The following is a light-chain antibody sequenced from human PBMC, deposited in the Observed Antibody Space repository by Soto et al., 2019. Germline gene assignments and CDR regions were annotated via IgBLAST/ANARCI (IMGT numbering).Light chain of an antibody. CDR2: EVS. Sequence: QSVLTQPRSVSGSPGQSVTISCTGTSSDVGGYTYVSWYQQHPGKAPKLMIYEVSNRPSGVSNRFSGSKSGNTASLTISGLQAEDEADYYCSSYTSSSTLYVFGTGTKLTVL. CDR1: SSDVGGYTY. J-gene: IGLJ1*01. CDR3: SSYTSSSTLYV. V-gene: IGLV2-14*01.